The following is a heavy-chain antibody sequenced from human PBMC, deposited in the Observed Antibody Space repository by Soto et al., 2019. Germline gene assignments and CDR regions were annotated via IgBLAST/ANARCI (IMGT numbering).Heavy chain of an antibody. D-gene: IGHD2-8*02. CDR3: ARETNGYCLDY. Sequence: EVQLLESGGGLVQPGGSLRLSCAASGFNFNPNSMRWVRQAPGKGLEWVSTIAGGGKTYYTDSVKGRFTISRDNSKNTVFLQMSSLRAEDTAVYYCARETNGYCLDYWGQGTLVTVSS. V-gene: IGHV3-23*01. J-gene: IGHJ4*02. CDR2: IAGGGKT. CDR1: GFNFNPNS.